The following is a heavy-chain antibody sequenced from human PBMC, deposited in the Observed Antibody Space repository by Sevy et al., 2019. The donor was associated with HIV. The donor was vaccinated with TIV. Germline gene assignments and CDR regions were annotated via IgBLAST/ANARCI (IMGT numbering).Heavy chain of an antibody. V-gene: IGHV3-35*02. J-gene: IGHJ6*02. CDR1: GFTFSSYA. CDR3: GGSCYRYPPYYYYGMDV. CDR2: VSWNGSRT. D-gene: IGHD2-15*01. Sequence: GGSLRLSCAASGFTFSSYAMSWVRQAPGKGLEWVSGVSWNGSRTHYADSVKGQFIISRDNSRNTLYLQTNSLRAEDTAVYCSGGSCYRYPPYYYYGMDVWGQGTTVTVSS.